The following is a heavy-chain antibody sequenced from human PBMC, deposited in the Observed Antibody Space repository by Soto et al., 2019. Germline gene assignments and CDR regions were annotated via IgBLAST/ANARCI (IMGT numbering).Heavy chain of an antibody. V-gene: IGHV4-39*01. CDR3: AILGGYCSSTSCYGYYGMDV. J-gene: IGHJ6*02. Sequence: SETLSLTCTVSGGSISSGPYSWGWIRQPPGEGLEWIGTFYYSESTYYNPSLESRVTISVDTSKNQFSLKVNSVTVADTAVYYCAILGGYCSSTSCYGYYGMDVWGQGTTVTVSS. D-gene: IGHD2-2*01. CDR2: FYYSEST. CDR1: GGSISSGPYS.